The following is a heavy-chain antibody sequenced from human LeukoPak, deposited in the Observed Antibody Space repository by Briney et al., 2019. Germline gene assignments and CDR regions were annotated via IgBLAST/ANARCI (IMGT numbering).Heavy chain of an antibody. CDR1: GYSISSGDY. CDR2: IYHSGST. CDR3: AREDYDSSGYYRPY. V-gene: IGHV4-38-2*02. Sequence: SETLSLTCAVSGYSISSGDYWGWIRQPPGKGLEWIGSIYHSGSTYYNPSLKSRVTISVDTSKNQFSLKMNSVTAVDTAVYYCAREDYDSSGYYRPYWGQGTLVTVAS. J-gene: IGHJ4*02. D-gene: IGHD3-22*01.